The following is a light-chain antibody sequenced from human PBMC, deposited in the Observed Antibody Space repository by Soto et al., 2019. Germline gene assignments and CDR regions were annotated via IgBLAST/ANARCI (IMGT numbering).Light chain of an antibody. Sequence: NFMLTQPHSVSESPGKTVTISCTRSSGSIATNYVQWSQQRPGSAPIIVIYEDDQRPSGVPDRFSGSIDSSSNSASLTISGLQTEDEADYYCQSYDSSNHGVFGGGTKLTVL. CDR3: QSYDSSNHGV. V-gene: IGLV6-57*03. CDR2: EDD. J-gene: IGLJ3*02. CDR1: SGSIATNY.